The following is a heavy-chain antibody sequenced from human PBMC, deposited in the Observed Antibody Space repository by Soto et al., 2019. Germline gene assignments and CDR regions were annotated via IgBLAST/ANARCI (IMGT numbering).Heavy chain of an antibody. CDR3: TRNVIEVV. D-gene: IGHD3-16*02. Sequence: GGSLRLSCTASGFTFGDYSMSWVRQAPGKGLEWVGFIRSKAYGGTTEYAASVKGRFTISRDDSKSIAYLQMNSLKTEDTAVYYCTRNVIEVVWGQGTLVNVSS. J-gene: IGHJ4*02. CDR1: GFTFGDYS. CDR2: IRSKAYGGTT. V-gene: IGHV3-49*04.